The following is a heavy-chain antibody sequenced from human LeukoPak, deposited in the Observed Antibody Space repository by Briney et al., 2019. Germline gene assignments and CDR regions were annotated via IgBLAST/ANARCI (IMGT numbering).Heavy chain of an antibody. CDR1: GGSISSGGYY. J-gene: IGHJ4*02. CDR2: IYYSGST. Sequence: SETLSLTCTVSGGSISSGGYYWSWLPQHPGVGLEGIGYIYYSGSTYYNPSLKSRVTISVDTSKNQFSLKLSSVTAADTAVYYCAREGRRAIDYWGQGTLVTVSS. CDR3: AREGRRAIDY. V-gene: IGHV4-31*03. D-gene: IGHD5-24*01.